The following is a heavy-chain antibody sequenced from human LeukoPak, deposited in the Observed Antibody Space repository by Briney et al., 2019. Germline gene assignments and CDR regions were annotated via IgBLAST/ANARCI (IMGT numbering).Heavy chain of an antibody. D-gene: IGHD3-10*01. CDR1: EFSFSNYT. CDR3: ARDRLPRGALDAFDI. Sequence: GRSLTLSRAASEFSFSNYTMNWVRHAPGKGQERVSSISRSSIYIKYADSVKGRFTISRDNVKNALCPEMNSLRVDDTAIYYCARDRLPRGALDAFDIWGPGTMVTVSS. V-gene: IGHV3-21*06. CDR2: ISRSSIYI. J-gene: IGHJ3*02.